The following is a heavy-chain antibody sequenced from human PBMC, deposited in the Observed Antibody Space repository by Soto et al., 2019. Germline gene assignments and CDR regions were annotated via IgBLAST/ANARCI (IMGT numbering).Heavy chain of an antibody. CDR2: INPSGGST. V-gene: IGHV1-46*03. J-gene: IGHJ5*02. Sequence: QVQLVQSGAEVKKPGASVKVSCKASGYTFTSYYMHWVRQAPGQGLEWMGIINPSGGSTSYAQKFQCRVTMTRDTSTSTGYMELSSLRSEYTAVYYCAIVYPSDTRSGYVCNNWFDPWGQGTLVTVSS. D-gene: IGHD5-18*01. CDR3: AIVYPSDTRSGYVCNNWFDP. CDR1: GYTFTSYY.